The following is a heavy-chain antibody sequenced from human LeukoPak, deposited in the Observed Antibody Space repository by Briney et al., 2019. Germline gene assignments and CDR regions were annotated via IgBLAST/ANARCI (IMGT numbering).Heavy chain of an antibody. D-gene: IGHD1-26*01. CDR3: TRDIGATGRLSFFDY. CDR1: GYTFTDFG. Sequence: RASVKVSCKTSGYTFTDFGVSWLRQAPGHGLEWMGWISAYNGNIEYAQNFKGRVTMTTDTSTTTAYMELRSLRSEDTAVYYCTRDIGATGRLSFFDYWGQGTRVTVSS. CDR2: ISAYNGNI. V-gene: IGHV1-18*04. J-gene: IGHJ4*02.